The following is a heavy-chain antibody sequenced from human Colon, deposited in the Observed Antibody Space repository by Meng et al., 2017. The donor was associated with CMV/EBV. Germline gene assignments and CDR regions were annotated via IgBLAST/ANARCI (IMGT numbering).Heavy chain of an antibody. CDR1: GGSFSNYA. J-gene: IGHJ4*02. D-gene: IGHD5-24*01. CDR3: ARARDRDGLYNFDS. Sequence: QVHAVVAGGEAEKSASPVKVSCSTSGGSFSNYAVSWVRQAPGQGLEWMGGIVPIFVTPNYAQKFQGRITVTADESTSTAYMELSSLTSEDTAIYYCARARDRDGLYNFDSWGQGTLVTVSS. CDR2: IVPIFVTP. V-gene: IGHV1-69*12.